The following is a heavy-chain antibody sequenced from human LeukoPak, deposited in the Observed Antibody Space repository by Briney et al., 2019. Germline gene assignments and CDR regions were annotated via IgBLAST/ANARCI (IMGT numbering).Heavy chain of an antibody. D-gene: IGHD4-11*01. CDR3: ARAVTGNWFDP. CDR1: GGSISSYY. Sequence: SETLSLTCTASGGSISSYYWSWIRQPPGKGLEWIGYIYYSGSTNDNPSLKSRVTISVDTSKNQFSLKLSSVTAADTAVYYCARAVTGNWFDPWGQGTLVTVSS. CDR2: IYYSGST. V-gene: IGHV4-59*01. J-gene: IGHJ5*02.